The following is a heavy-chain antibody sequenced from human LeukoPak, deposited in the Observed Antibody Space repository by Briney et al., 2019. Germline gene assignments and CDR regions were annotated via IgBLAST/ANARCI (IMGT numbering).Heavy chain of an antibody. V-gene: IGHV3-74*01. CDR2: INGDGTNT. Sequence: GGSLRLSCAASGFTFSNFWVHWVRQVPGKGLVWLSRINGDGTNTTYADSVKGRFSVSRDNAKNTAYLQMNSVRAEDTALYYCAKEGDGYNYFDYWGQGTLVTVSS. CDR3: AKEGDGYNYFDY. D-gene: IGHD5-24*01. J-gene: IGHJ4*02. CDR1: GFTFSNFW.